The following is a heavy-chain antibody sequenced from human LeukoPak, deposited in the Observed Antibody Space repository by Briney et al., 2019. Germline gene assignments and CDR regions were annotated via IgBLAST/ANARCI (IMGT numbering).Heavy chain of an antibody. Sequence: GGSLRLSCAASGFTFSSYAMTWVRQAPGKGLEWVSGINGSGGRTYYAVSVKGRFTISRDNSKNTLYLQMDSLRPEDTAVYYCAKDPRTGAVSGIFYFDYWGQGTLLTVSS. D-gene: IGHD6-19*01. CDR2: INGSGGRT. J-gene: IGHJ4*02. CDR3: AKDPRTGAVSGIFYFDY. V-gene: IGHV3-23*01. CDR1: GFTFSSYA.